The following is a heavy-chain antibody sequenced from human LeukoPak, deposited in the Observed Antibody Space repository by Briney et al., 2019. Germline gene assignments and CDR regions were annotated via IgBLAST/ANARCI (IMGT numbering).Heavy chain of an antibody. Sequence: GGSPRLSCAASGFTFSDYYMTWIRQAPGKGLEWISYVSYSDTIYYADSVKGRFTISRDNAKNSLYLQMNSLRVEDTAMYYCAKGGGGDGSGWSTTDYWGQGTLVTISS. CDR3: AKGGGGDGSGWSTTDY. D-gene: IGHD6-19*01. J-gene: IGHJ4*02. CDR2: VSYSDTI. CDR1: GFTFSDYY. V-gene: IGHV3-69-1*01.